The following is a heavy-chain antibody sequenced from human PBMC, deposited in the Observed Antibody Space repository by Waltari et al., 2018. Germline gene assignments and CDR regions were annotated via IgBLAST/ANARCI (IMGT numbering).Heavy chain of an antibody. D-gene: IGHD5-18*01. Sequence: EVQLEQSGAEVKKPGESLKISCNGSGYRFAKYWIGWVRQMPWKGLEWMGVIYPGDSNTKYSLSFQGQVTISADTSISTAYLQWSSLKASDTAIYFCARQNIHSYGYGYFDFWGQGTLVTVSS. CDR2: IYPGDSNT. J-gene: IGHJ4*02. CDR1: GYRFAKYW. V-gene: IGHV5-51*01. CDR3: ARQNIHSYGYGYFDF.